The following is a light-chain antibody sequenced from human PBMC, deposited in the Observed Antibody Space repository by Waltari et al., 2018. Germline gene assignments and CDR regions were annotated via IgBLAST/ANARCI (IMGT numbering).Light chain of an antibody. V-gene: IGKV3-15*01. J-gene: IGKJ2*01. CDR2: GAS. CDR1: QTLTSN. Sequence: EIVMTQSPATLPVSPGERATLACRDSQTLTSNLPWYQQKPGQAPRLLIYGASTRATGIPARFSGSGSGTQFTLTISSLQSEDFVVYYCQQYNNRPYTFGQGTKLEIK. CDR3: QQYNNRPYT.